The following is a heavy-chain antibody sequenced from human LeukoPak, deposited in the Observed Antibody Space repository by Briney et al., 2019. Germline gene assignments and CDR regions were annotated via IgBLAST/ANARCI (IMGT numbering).Heavy chain of an antibody. CDR3: AREVMGYCSGGSCYSAYDY. CDR2: ISAYNGNT. D-gene: IGHD2-15*01. Sequence: ASVKVSCKASGYTFTSYGISWVRQAPGQGLEWMGWISAYNGNTNYAQKLQGRVTMTTDTSTSTAYMELRSLRSDDTAVYYCAREVMGYCSGGSCYSAYDYWGQGTLVTVSS. CDR1: GYTFTSYG. J-gene: IGHJ4*02. V-gene: IGHV1-18*01.